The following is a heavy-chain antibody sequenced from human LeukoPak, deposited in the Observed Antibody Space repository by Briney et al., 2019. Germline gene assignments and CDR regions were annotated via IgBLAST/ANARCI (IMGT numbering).Heavy chain of an antibody. D-gene: IGHD3-3*01. CDR2: IIPIFGTA. Sequence: ASVKVSCKASGGTFSSYAISWVRQAPGQGLEWMGGIIPIFGTANYAQKFQGRVTITADESTSTAYMELSSLRSEDTAVYYCASWFGSVYNCSAPWGQGPLVTVSS. CDR1: GGTFSSYA. V-gene: IGHV1-69*13. J-gene: IGHJ5*02. CDR3: ASWFGSVYNCSAP.